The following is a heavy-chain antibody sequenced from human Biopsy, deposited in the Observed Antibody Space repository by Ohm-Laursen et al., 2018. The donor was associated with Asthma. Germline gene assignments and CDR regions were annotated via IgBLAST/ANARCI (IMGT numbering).Heavy chain of an antibody. CDR2: HDHEEGGT. V-gene: IGHV1-24*01. CDR3: ASDFPKDYVRYNFQF. D-gene: IGHD4-17*01. Sequence: SVKVSCKISGYSLTDLSMHWVRQSPGQGLEWMGGHDHEEGGTVNARRFQGRVTMTEDTSTDTAYMELSSLSSDDTAVYYCASDFPKDYVRYNFQFWGQGTLVTVSS. J-gene: IGHJ4*02. CDR1: GYSLTDLS.